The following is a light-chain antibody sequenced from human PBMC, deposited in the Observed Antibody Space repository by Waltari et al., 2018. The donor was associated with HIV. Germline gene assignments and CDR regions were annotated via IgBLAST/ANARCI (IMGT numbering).Light chain of an antibody. Sequence: EIVMTQSPGTLSVSPGARATLYCRAGLSVRTKLAWYQQKPGQAPRALIYGASTRATGIPGRFSGSGSVTEFTLTINSLQSEDFAVYYCQQYNNWPRTFGQGTKVEIE. CDR2: GAS. V-gene: IGKV3-15*01. CDR1: LSVRTK. J-gene: IGKJ1*01. CDR3: QQYNNWPRT.